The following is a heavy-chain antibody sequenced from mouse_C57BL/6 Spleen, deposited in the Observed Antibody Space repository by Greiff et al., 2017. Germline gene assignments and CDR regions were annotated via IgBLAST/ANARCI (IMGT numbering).Heavy chain of an antibody. Sequence: QLQQSGAELVMPGASVKLSCKASGYTFTSYWMHWVKQRPGQGLEWIGEIDPSDSYTNYNQKFKGKSTLTVDKSSSTAYMQLSSLTSEDSAVYYCAIYYGNRGAMDYWGQGTSVTVSS. V-gene: IGHV1-69*01. D-gene: IGHD1-1*01. CDR1: GYTFTSYW. CDR2: IDPSDSYT. CDR3: AIYYGNRGAMDY. J-gene: IGHJ4*01.